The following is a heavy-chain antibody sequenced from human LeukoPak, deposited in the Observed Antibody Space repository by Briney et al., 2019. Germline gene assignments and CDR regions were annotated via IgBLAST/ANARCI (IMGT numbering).Heavy chain of an antibody. V-gene: IGHV3-23*01. J-gene: IGHJ4*02. CDR1: GLTFSSYA. CDR3: AKEAAVIAIPYFDY. CDR2: ISSDGRA. Sequence: GGSLRLSCAASGLTFSSYAMSWVRQAPGKGREWVSGISSDGRAFYADSVKGRFTISRDNSKNTLYLQMSSLRAEDTAVYYCAKEAAVIAIPYFDYWGQGALVTVSS. D-gene: IGHD2-21*01.